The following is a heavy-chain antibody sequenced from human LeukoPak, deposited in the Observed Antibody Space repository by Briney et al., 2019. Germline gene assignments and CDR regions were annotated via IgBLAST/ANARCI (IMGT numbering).Heavy chain of an antibody. V-gene: IGHV4-4*02. CDR2: IHHTGTT. J-gene: IGHJ5*01. D-gene: IGHD2-21*01. Sequence: SETLSLTCVVSGVSVTSNTWWSWVRQPPGKGLEWIGEIHHTGTTNYNPSLKSRVTISVDKSNNQFSPKLSSVTAADTAIYYCAREPRGIPYVWFDSWGQGTLVTVSS. CDR3: AREPRGIPYVWFDS. CDR1: GVSVTSNTW.